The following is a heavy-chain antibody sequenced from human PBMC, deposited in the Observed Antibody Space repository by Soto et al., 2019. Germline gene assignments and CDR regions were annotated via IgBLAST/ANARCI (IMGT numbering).Heavy chain of an antibody. CDR2: ISNDGNNK. Sequence: PGGSLRLSCAASGFTFSINDMHWVRQAPGRGLEWVAVISNDGNNKYYADCVKGRFTLSRDNSKNMVYLQMDSLRVEDTAVYYCAKDHQTYNWDYLFDSWGPGTLVTVST. D-gene: IGHD1-7*01. CDR1: GFTFSIND. J-gene: IGHJ4*02. V-gene: IGHV3-30*18. CDR3: AKDHQTYNWDYLFDS.